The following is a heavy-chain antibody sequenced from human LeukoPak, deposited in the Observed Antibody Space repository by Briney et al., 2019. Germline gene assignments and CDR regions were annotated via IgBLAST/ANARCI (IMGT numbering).Heavy chain of an antibody. D-gene: IGHD3-10*01. Sequence: PSETLSLTCAVYGGSFSGYYWSWIRQPPGKGLEWIGEINHSGSTNYNPSLKSRVTISVDKSRNQFSLKLSSVTAADTAVYYCARGSEVLLWFGDWGQGTLVTVSS. V-gene: IGHV4-34*01. J-gene: IGHJ4*02. CDR1: GGSFSGYY. CDR3: ARGSEVLLWFGD. CDR2: INHSGST.